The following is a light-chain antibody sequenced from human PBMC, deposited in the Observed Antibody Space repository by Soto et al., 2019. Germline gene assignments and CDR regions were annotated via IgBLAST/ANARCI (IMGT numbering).Light chain of an antibody. CDR2: DAS. J-gene: IGKJ4*01. CDR1: QTISNL. CDR3: QQRSDWSLT. Sequence: EIVLTQSPATLSLSPGERATLSCRASQTISNLLAWYQQKPVQAPRLLIYDASNRATGIPARFSGSGSGTDFTLTISSLEPEDFAIYYCQQRSDWSLTFGGGTEVEIK. V-gene: IGKV3-11*01.